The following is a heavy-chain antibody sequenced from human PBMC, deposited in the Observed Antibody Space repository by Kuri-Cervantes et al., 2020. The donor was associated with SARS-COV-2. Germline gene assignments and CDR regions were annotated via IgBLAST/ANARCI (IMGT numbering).Heavy chain of an antibody. CDR3: AKSRLTTYFGPAEYFQH. V-gene: IGHV3-30*02. J-gene: IGHJ1*01. CDR2: IRYDGSNK. D-gene: IGHD3-9*01. CDR1: GFTVSSYG. Sequence: GESLKISCAASGFTVSSYGMHWVRQAPGKGLEWVAFIRYDGSNKYYADSVKGRFTISRDNSKNTLYLQMNSLRAEDTAVYYCAKSRLTTYFGPAEYFQHWGQGTLVTVSS.